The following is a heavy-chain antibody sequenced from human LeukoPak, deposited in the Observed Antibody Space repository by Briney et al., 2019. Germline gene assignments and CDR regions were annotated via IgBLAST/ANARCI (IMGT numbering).Heavy chain of an antibody. CDR1: GFTFTNYE. J-gene: IGHJ6*03. Sequence: HAGGSLRLPCAASGFTFTNYEMNWVRQAPGKGLEWVSYISNSGSIIYYADSVKGRFTISRDNAKNSLYLQMNSLRAEDTAVYYCARVMEYYYYYMDVWGKGTTVTISS. D-gene: IGHD3-10*01. CDR2: ISNSGSII. V-gene: IGHV3-48*03. CDR3: ARVMEYYYYYMDV.